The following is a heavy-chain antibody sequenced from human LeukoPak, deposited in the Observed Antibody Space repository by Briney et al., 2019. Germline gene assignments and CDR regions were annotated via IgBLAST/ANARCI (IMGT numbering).Heavy chain of an antibody. V-gene: IGHV3-23*01. J-gene: IGHJ4*02. CDR2: MSGGGGYA. CDR3: AKDLFGGPGRALFDY. D-gene: IGHD3-16*01. Sequence: PGGSLRLSCAASGFTFSIYPMSWVRQAPGKGLEWVSSMSGGGGYAYYANSVKGRFITSRDNSKNTLYLQMNSLRAEDTAVYYCAKDLFGGPGRALFDYWGQGTLVTVSS. CDR1: GFTFSIYP.